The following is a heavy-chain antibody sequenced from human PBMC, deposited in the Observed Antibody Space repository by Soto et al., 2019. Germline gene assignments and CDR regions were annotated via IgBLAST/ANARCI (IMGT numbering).Heavy chain of an antibody. J-gene: IGHJ5*02. D-gene: IGHD2-15*01. CDR1: GGTFSSYT. CDR3: AREYCSGGSCYHLSGWFDP. CDR2: IIPILGIA. V-gene: IGHV1-69*04. Sequence: GASVKVSCKASGGTFSSYTISWVRQAPGQGLEWMGRIIPILGIANYAQKFQGRVTITADKSTSTAYMELSSLRSEDTAVYYCAREYCSGGSCYHLSGWFDPWGQGTLVTVSS.